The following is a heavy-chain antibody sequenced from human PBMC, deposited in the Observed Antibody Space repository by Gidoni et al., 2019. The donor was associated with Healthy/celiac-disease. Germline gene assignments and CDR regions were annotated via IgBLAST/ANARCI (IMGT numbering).Heavy chain of an antibody. Sequence: EVQLLESGGCLVQPGGSLRLSCAASGFTFSTYAIGWVRQAPGKGVEWGSAISGSGGSTYYTDSVKGRFTISRDNTKNTLYMQMNSLRAEDTAVCYGAKDPQRRYDSRGYPFDYWGQGTLVTVSS. D-gene: IGHD3-22*01. J-gene: IGHJ4*02. CDR2: ISGSGGST. V-gene: IGHV3-23*01. CDR3: AKDPQRRYDSRGYPFDY. CDR1: GFTFSTYA.